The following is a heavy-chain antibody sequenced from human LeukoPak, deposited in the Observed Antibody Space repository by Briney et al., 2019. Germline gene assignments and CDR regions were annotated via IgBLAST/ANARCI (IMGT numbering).Heavy chain of an antibody. Sequence: SETLSLTCAVYGGSFSGYYWSWIRQPPGKGLEWIGEINHSGSTNYNPSLKSRVTISVDTSKNQISLKLSSVTAADTAVYHCASVELATTYFDYWGQGTLVTVSS. CDR2: INHSGST. CDR3: ASVELATTYFDY. D-gene: IGHD1-1*01. J-gene: IGHJ4*02. CDR1: GGSFSGYY. V-gene: IGHV4-34*01.